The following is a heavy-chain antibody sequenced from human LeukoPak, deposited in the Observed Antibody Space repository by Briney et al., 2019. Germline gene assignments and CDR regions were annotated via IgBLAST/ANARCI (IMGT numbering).Heavy chain of an antibody. J-gene: IGHJ4*02. CDR3: ARGNWDNIGWYYDY. CDR2: IISIFGTA. CDR1: GGTFSSYA. V-gene: IGHV1-69*05. D-gene: IGHD6-19*01. Sequence: SVKVSCKASGGTFSSYAISWVRQAPGQGLEWMGRIISIFGTANYAQKFQGRVTITTDESTNTAYMELSSLRSEDTAVYYCARGNWDNIGWYYDYWGQGTLVTVSA.